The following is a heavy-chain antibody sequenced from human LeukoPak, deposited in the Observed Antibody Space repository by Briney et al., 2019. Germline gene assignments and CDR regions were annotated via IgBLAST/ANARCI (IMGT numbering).Heavy chain of an antibody. CDR2: IYYSWST. D-gene: IGHD3-10*01. CDR1: GGSISSYY. V-gene: IGHV4-59*12. J-gene: IGHJ5*02. CDR3: ARGGYYYGSGSYSWFDP. Sequence: SETLSLTCTVSGGSISSYYWSWIRQPPGKGLEWIGYIYYSWSTNYNPSLMSRVPMSVATSKNQFSLKLSSVTAADTAVYYCARGGYYYGSGSYSWFDPWGQGTLVTVSS.